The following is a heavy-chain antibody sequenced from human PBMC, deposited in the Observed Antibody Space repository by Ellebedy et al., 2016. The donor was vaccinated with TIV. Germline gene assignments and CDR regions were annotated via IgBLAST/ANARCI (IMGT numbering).Heavy chain of an antibody. CDR1: GFDFSDYY. CDR3: ARGHGAIVGLPH. D-gene: IGHD2-21*01. CDR2: IYPGGGA. J-gene: IGHJ4*02. Sequence: GESLKISXAASGFDFSDYYMTWVRQAPGKGLEWVSVIYPGGGAYYADSVNARFTISRDTSKNILYLQMNSLRVDDTAIYYCARGHGAIVGLPHWGQGTLVTVSS. V-gene: IGHV3-66*01.